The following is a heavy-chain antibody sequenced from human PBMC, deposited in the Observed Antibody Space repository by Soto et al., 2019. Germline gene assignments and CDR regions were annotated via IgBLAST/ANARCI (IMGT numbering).Heavy chain of an antibody. CDR1: GVSISNYY. J-gene: IGHJ4*02. CDR3: TKYRRTDAEGYSFDY. Sequence: PSETLSLTCTVSGVSISNYYWTWIRQPPGKALEWIGYVYYSGVTNYNPSLKSRLTMSVDTSKNQFSLKLSSVTAADTAVYYCTKYRRTDAEGYSFDYWGQGALVTVSS. CDR2: VYYSGVT. V-gene: IGHV4-59*01. D-gene: IGHD2-15*01.